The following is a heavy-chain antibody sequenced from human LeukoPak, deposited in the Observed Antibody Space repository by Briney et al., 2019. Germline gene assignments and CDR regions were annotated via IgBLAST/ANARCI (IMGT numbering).Heavy chain of an antibody. CDR2: IRYDGSNK. V-gene: IGHV3-30*02. CDR1: GFTFSSYG. Sequence: PGGSLGLSCAASGFTFSSYGMHWVRQAPGKGLEWVAFIRYDGSNKYYADSVKGRFTISRDNSKNTLYLQMNSLRAEDTAVYYCAKDALITMIVVVTNFDYWGQGTLVTVSS. D-gene: IGHD3-22*01. J-gene: IGHJ4*02. CDR3: AKDALITMIVVVTNFDY.